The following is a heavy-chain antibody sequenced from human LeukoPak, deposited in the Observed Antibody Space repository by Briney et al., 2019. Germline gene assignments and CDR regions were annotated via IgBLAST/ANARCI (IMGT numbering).Heavy chain of an antibody. CDR1: GFTFSGSA. J-gene: IGHJ5*02. CDR2: SHFSGST. D-gene: IGHD5-12*01. CDR3: ARNSGYDSELPYH. V-gene: IGHV4-59*01. Sequence: GSLRLSCAASGFTFSGSAMHWIRQPPGKGLEWIGYSHFSGSTKYSPSLKSRVTISLDTSKNHIFLNLRSVTAADTAFYYCARNSGYDSELPYHWGQGTLVTVSS.